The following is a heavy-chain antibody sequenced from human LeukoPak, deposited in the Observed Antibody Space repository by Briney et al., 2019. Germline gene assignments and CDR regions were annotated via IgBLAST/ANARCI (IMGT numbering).Heavy chain of an antibody. CDR1: GGTFSSYA. J-gene: IGHJ4*02. CDR3: ARGYYYDSSGYFAY. V-gene: IGHV1-69*05. CDR2: IIPIFGTA. Sequence: SVKASRKASGGTFSSYAISWVRQAPGQGLEWMGGIIPIFGTANYAQKFQGRVTITTDESTSTAYMELSSLRSEDTAVYYCARGYYYDSSGYFAYWGQGTLVTVSS. D-gene: IGHD3-22*01.